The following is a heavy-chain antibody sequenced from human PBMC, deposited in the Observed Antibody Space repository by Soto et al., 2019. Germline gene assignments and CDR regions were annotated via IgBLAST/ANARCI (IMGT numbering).Heavy chain of an antibody. D-gene: IGHD3-3*01. Sequence: ASVKVSCKASGYTFTSYAMNWVRQAPGQGLEWMGWINTNTGNPTYAQGFTGRFVFSLDTSVSTAYLQICSLKAEDTAVYYCARAQELNYDFWSGYTYYYYYGMDVWGQGTTVTV. CDR3: ARAQELNYDFWSGYTYYYYYGMDV. J-gene: IGHJ6*02. CDR1: GYTFTSYA. CDR2: INTNTGNP. V-gene: IGHV7-4-1*01.